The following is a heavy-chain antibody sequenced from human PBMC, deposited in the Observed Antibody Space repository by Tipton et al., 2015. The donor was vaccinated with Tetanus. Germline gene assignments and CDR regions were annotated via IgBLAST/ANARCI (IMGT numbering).Heavy chain of an antibody. Sequence: QSGAEVKKPGASVKVSCKASGYTFISYYMHWVRQAPGQGLEWMGIINPSGGSTSYAQKFQGRVTMTRDTSTSTVYMELSSLRSEDTAVYYCARGPTVTTAHYYYGMDVWGQGTTVTVSS. CDR2: INPSGGST. CDR1: GYTFISYY. J-gene: IGHJ6*02. V-gene: IGHV1-46*01. CDR3: ARGPTVTTAHYYYGMDV. D-gene: IGHD4-11*01.